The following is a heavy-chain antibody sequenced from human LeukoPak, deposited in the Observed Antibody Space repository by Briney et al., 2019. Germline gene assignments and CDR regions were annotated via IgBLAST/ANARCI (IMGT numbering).Heavy chain of an antibody. CDR1: GGSFSSDY. J-gene: IGHJ6*03. D-gene: IGHD6-6*01. Sequence: SETLSLTCTMSGGSFSSDYWNWIRQPPGKGLEWIGSVYFDGDTPYSPSLKSRVIISVDTSKNQFSLNLTSVTAADTALYYCARHRKSARNYLYYYMDVWGKGTTVTVSS. V-gene: IGHV4-59*05. CDR3: ARHRKSARNYLYYYMDV. CDR2: VYFDGDT.